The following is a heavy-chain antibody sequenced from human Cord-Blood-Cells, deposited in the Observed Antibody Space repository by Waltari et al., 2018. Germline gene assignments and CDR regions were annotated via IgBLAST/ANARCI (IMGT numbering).Heavy chain of an antibody. CDR3: ARGVYYDFWSGYYPRGYFQH. CDR2: INHSGST. J-gene: IGHJ1*01. V-gene: IGHV4-34*01. Sequence: QVQLQQWGAGLLKPSETLSLTCAVYGGSFSGYYWSWISQPPGQGLEWIGEINHSGSTNYTPSRKSRVTISVDTSKNQFSLKLSSVTAADTAVYYCARGVYYDFWSGYYPRGYFQHWGQGTLVTVSS. CDR1: GGSFSGYY. D-gene: IGHD3-3*01.